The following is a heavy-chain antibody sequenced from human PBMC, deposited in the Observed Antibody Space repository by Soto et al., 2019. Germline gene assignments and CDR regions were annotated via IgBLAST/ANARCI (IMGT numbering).Heavy chain of an antibody. D-gene: IGHD1-26*01. J-gene: IGHJ4*02. CDR1: GYTFTTYA. CDR2: INAGNGNT. Sequence: QVQLVQSGAEEKKPGASVKVSCKASGYTFTTYAMHWVRQAPGQRLEWMGWINAGNGNTKYSQKFQGRVTITRDTSASTAYMELSSLRSEDTALYYCARLGLSGSYYFEREDYWGQGTLVTVSS. CDR3: ARLGLSGSYYFEREDY. V-gene: IGHV1-3*05.